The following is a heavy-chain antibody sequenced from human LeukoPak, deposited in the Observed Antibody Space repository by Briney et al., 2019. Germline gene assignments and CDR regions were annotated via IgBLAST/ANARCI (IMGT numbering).Heavy chain of an antibody. CDR3: AREYGDYKADYYYMDV. J-gene: IGHJ6*03. V-gene: IGHV4-34*01. D-gene: IGHD4-17*01. CDR2: INHSGST. CDR1: GGSFSGYY. Sequence: PPETLSLTCAVYGGSFSGYYWSWIRQPPGKGLEWIGEINHSGSTNYNPSLKSRVTISVDTSKNQFSLKLSSATAADTAVYYCAREYGDYKADYYYMDVWGKGTTVTVSS.